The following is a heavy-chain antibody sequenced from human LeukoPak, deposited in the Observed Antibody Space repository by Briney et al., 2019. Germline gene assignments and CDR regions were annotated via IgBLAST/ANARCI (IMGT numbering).Heavy chain of an antibody. CDR1: GVSFSSYY. V-gene: IGHV4-4*07. Sequence: SGTLSLTCTVSGVSFSSYYWSWIRQPAGKGLEWIGRIYTSGSTNYNPSLKGRVNMSVDTSKNQFSLKLSSVTAADTAVYYCARDRSSSSVWSWFDPWGQGTLVTVSS. D-gene: IGHD6-6*01. J-gene: IGHJ5*02. CDR3: ARDRSSSSVWSWFDP. CDR2: IYTSGST.